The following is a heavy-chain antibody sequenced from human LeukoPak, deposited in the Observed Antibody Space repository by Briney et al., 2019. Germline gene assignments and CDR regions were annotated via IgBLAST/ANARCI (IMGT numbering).Heavy chain of an antibody. Sequence: ASVKVSCKASGYTFTSYDINWVRQATGQGLEWMGWMNPNSGNTGYAQKFQGRVTMTRNTSISTAYMELSSLRSEDTAVYYCARDPLMDYGDYYGMDVWGQGTTVTVSS. D-gene: IGHD4-17*01. J-gene: IGHJ6*02. CDR1: GYTFTSYD. V-gene: IGHV1-8*01. CDR3: ARDPLMDYGDYYGMDV. CDR2: MNPNSGNT.